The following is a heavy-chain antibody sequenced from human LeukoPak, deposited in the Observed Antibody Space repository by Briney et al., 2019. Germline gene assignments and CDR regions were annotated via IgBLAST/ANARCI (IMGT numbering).Heavy chain of an antibody. CDR2: INHSGST. CDR1: GGSFSGYY. CDR3: AAHLRYFDWLPLEY. J-gene: IGHJ4*02. D-gene: IGHD3-9*01. Sequence: SETLSLTCAVYGGSFSGYYWSWIRQPPGKGLEWIGEINHSGSTNYNPSLKSRVTISVDTSKNQFSLKLSSVTAADTAGYYCAAHLRYFDWLPLEYWGQGTLVTVSS. V-gene: IGHV4-34*01.